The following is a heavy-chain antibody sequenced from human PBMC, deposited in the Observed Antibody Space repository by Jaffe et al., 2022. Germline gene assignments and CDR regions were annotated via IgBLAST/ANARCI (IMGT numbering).Heavy chain of an antibody. V-gene: IGHV1-46*01. CDR1: GYTFTSYY. CDR3: ARDPVLRYFDWPYYYYMDV. Sequence: QVQLVQSGAEVRKPGAAVKVSCKASGYTFTSYYMHYVRQAPGQGLEWMGMINPSGGSTSYAQKFQGRVTMTRDTSTNTVYMELSSLRSEDTAVYYCARDPVLRYFDWPYYYYMDVWGKGTTVTVSS. J-gene: IGHJ6*03. CDR2: INPSGGST. D-gene: IGHD3-9*01.